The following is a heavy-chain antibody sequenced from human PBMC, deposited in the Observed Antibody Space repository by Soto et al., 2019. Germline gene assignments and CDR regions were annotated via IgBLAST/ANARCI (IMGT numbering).Heavy chain of an antibody. V-gene: IGHV3-21*01. CDR1: GFTFSTYS. Sequence: EVQLVESGGXXVKPGGSLRLSCAASGFTFSTYSMNWVRQAPGKGLEWVSSINGRSNYRYYADSVKGRFTISRDNAKNSLYLQMNSLRAEDTAVYYCAREDGVVGATSAFDYWGQGTLVTVSS. CDR2: INGRSNYR. J-gene: IGHJ4*02. CDR3: AREDGVVGATSAFDY. D-gene: IGHD1-26*01.